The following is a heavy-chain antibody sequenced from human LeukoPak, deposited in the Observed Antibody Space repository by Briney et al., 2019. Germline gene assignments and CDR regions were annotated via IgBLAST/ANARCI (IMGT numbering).Heavy chain of an antibody. CDR2: IGTAGDT. V-gene: IGHV3-13*01. Sequence: PGGSLRLSCAASGFTFSSYDMHWVRQATGKGLEWASAIGTAGDTYYPGSVKGRFTISRENAKNSLYLQMNSLRAGDTAVYYCARGGCSGGSCYSTPKDYYYYGMDVWGQGTTVTVSS. CDR1: GFTFSSYD. J-gene: IGHJ6*02. D-gene: IGHD2-15*01. CDR3: ARGGCSGGSCYSTPKDYYYYGMDV.